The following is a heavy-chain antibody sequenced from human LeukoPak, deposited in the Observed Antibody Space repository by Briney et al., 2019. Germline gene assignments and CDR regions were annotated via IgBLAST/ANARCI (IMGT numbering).Heavy chain of an antibody. CDR3: ARAASFDL. CDR2: IDHSGST. Sequence: SETLSLTCAVYGGSFSGYFCSWIRQPPGKGLEWIGEIDHSGSTHYNPSLKSRVTISLDTSRNQFSLKLSSVTAADTAVYYCARAASFDLWGQGTMVTVSS. V-gene: IGHV4-34*01. CDR1: GGSFSGYF. J-gene: IGHJ3*01. D-gene: IGHD6-25*01.